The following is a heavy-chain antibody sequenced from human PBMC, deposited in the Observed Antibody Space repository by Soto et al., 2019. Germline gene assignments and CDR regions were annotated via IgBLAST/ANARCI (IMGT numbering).Heavy chain of an antibody. CDR1: GFTFSGSA. J-gene: IGHJ3*02. CDR2: IRSKANSYAT. Sequence: HPGGSLRLSCAASGFTFSGSAMHWVRQASGKGLEWVGRIRSKANSYATAYAASVKGRFTISRDDSKNTAYLQMNSLKTEDTAVYYCTRHVLSGYDGGAFDIWGQGTMVTVSS. V-gene: IGHV3-73*01. CDR3: TRHVLSGYDGGAFDI. D-gene: IGHD5-12*01.